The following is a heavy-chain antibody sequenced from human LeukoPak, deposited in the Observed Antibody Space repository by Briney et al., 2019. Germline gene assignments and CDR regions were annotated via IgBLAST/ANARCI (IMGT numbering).Heavy chain of an antibody. CDR1: GYTFTGYY. D-gene: IGHD3-22*01. Sequence: ASVKVSCKASGYTFTGYYMHWVRQAPGKGLEWMGGFDPEDGETIYAQKFQGRVTMTEDTSTDTAYMELSSLRSEGTAVYYCATDHNDSSGYYYWNDAFDIWGQGTMVTVSS. J-gene: IGHJ3*02. V-gene: IGHV1-24*01. CDR2: FDPEDGET. CDR3: ATDHNDSSGYYYWNDAFDI.